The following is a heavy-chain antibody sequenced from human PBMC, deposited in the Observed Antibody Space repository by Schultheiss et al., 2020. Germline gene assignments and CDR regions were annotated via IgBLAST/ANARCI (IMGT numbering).Heavy chain of an antibody. J-gene: IGHJ5*02. Sequence: GGSLRLSCAASGFTFSSYGMHWVRQAPGKGLVWVSVIYSGGSTYYADSVKGRFTISRDNSKNTLYLQMNSLRAEDTAVYYCTKYYGSGSYVNWFDPWGQGTLVTVYS. V-gene: IGHV3-NL1*01. CDR2: IYSGGST. D-gene: IGHD3-10*01. CDR1: GFTFSSYG. CDR3: TKYYGSGSYVNWFDP.